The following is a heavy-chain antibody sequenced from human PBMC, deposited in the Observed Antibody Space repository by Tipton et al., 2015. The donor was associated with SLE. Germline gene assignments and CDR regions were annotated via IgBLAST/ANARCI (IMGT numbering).Heavy chain of an antibody. Sequence: SLRLSCAASGFTFSSYGMHWVRRASGKGLEWVAVIWYDGSNKYYADSVKGRFTISRDNSKNTLYLQMNSLRAEDTAVYYCARELSSSWWYFDLWGRGTLVTVSS. CDR2: IWYDGSNK. V-gene: IGHV3-33*01. J-gene: IGHJ2*01. CDR3: ARELSSSWWYFDL. CDR1: GFTFSSYG. D-gene: IGHD6-13*01.